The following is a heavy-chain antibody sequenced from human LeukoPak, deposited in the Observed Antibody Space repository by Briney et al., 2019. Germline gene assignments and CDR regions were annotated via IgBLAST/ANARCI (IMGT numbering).Heavy chain of an antibody. J-gene: IGHJ4*02. CDR1: GFTFSSYA. V-gene: IGHV3-23*01. CDR2: ISGSGGNT. CDR3: AKMKGITMVRGTFDY. D-gene: IGHD3-10*01. Sequence: GGSLRLSCAASGFTFSSYAMTWVRQAPGKGLGWVSSISGSGGNTYYADSVKGRFTFSRDNSKNTLYLQMSSLRAEDTAVYYCAKMKGITMVRGTFDYWGQGTLVTVSS.